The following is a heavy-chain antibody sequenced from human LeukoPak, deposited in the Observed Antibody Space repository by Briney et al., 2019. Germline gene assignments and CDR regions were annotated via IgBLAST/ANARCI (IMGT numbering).Heavy chain of an antibody. CDR2: ISAYNGNT. V-gene: IGHV1-18*01. CDR3: ARDHGVVAAYNWFDP. CDR1: GYTFTSYG. D-gene: IGHD2-15*01. J-gene: IGHJ5*02. Sequence: EASVKVSCKASGYTFTSYGISWVRQAPGQGLEWMGWISAYNGNTNYARKLQGRVTMTTDTSTSTAYMELRSLRSDDTAVYYCARDHGVVAAYNWFDPWGQGTLVTVSS.